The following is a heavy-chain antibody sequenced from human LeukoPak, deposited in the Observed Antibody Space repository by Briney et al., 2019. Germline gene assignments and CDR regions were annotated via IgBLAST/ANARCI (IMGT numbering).Heavy chain of an antibody. J-gene: IGHJ4*02. D-gene: IGHD5-18*01. V-gene: IGHV1-18*01. CDR2: ISPYNGNT. CDR1: GYTFPTYG. Sequence: PQASVKVSCKASGYTFPTYGVTWVRQAPGQGLEWMGWISPYNGNTNYAQKFQGRVTMTTDTSTNTAYMELRSLRFDDTALYYCARLGRKWLQQVEFDCWGQGTLVTVSS. CDR3: ARLGRKWLQQVEFDC.